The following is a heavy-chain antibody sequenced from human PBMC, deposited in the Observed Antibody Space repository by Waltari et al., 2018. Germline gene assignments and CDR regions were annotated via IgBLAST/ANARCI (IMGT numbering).Heavy chain of an antibody. V-gene: IGHV1-18*01. J-gene: IGHJ1*01. Sequence: QVSLLQSGPEMTKPGASVRVSGKASGYDFTLFGISWVRQGHGQGLEWLGWISPYTGNTEYSTKFQDRITLTADTSTSTIFRELRSLKSDDTAVYYCARPDYYDTTTFYAHWGQGTLVTVSS. D-gene: IGHD3-22*01. CDR3: ARPDYYDTTTFYAH. CDR1: GYDFTLFG. CDR2: ISPYTGNT.